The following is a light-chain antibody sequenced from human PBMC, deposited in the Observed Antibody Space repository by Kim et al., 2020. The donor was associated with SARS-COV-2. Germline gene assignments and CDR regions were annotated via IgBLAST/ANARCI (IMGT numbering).Light chain of an antibody. CDR3: AAWDDSLNGSV. J-gene: IGLJ2*01. CDR1: SSNIGSNT. V-gene: IGLV1-44*01. Sequence: ELTQPPSASGTPGQRVTISCSGSSSNIGSNTVNWYQQLPGTAPKLLIYSNNQRPSGVPDRFSGSKSGTSASLAISGLQSEDEADYYCAAWDDSLNGSVFGGGTQLTVL. CDR2: SNN.